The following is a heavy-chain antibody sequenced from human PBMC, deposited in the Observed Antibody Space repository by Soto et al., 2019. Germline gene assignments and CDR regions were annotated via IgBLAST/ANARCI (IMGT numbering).Heavy chain of an antibody. V-gene: IGHV3-30-3*01. D-gene: IGHD3-10*01. J-gene: IGHJ4*02. CDR1: GFTFSSYA. CDR2: ISYDGSNK. Sequence: QVQLVESGGGVVQPGRSLRLSCAASGFTFSSYAMHWVRLAPGKGLEWVAVISYDGSNKYYADSVKGRFTISRDNSKNTLYLQMNSRRAEDTAVYYCARDPMGRYYGSGSYYFDYWGQGTLVTVSS. CDR3: ARDPMGRYYGSGSYYFDY.